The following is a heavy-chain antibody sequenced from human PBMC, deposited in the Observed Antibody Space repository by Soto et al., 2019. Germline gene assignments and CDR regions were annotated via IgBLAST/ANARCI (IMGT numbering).Heavy chain of an antibody. CDR2: ISGSGGST. V-gene: IGHV3-23*01. D-gene: IGHD2-2*01. CDR3: AKDFFFDERGTVDCSSTSCYGPQFDY. J-gene: IGHJ4*02. Sequence: EVQLLESGGGLVQPGGSLRLSCAASGFTFSSYAMSWVRQAPGKGLEWVSAISGSGGSTYYADSVKGRFTISRDNSKNLLYLQMNSLRAEDTAVYYCAKDFFFDERGTVDCSSTSCYGPQFDYWGQGTLVTVSS. CDR1: GFTFSSYA.